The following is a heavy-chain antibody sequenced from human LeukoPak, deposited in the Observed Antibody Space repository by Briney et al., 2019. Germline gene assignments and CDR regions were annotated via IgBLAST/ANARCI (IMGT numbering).Heavy chain of an antibody. CDR3: ARLNALGFNWFDP. J-gene: IGHJ5*02. CDR1: GGTFSSYA. CDR2: IIPIFGTA. V-gene: IGHV1-69*13. Sequence: AASVKVSCKASGGTFSSYAISWVRQAPGQGLEWMGGIIPIFGTANYAQKFQGRVTITADESTSTAYMELSSLRSEDTAVYYCARLNALGFNWFDPWGQGTLVTVSS. D-gene: IGHD1-1*01.